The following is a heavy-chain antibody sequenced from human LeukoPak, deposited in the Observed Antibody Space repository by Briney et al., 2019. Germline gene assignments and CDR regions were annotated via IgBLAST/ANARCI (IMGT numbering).Heavy chain of an antibody. Sequence: ASVKVSCKASGYTFTSYAMHWVRQAPGQRLEWMGWINAGNGNTKYSQEFQGRVTMTRDTSTSTVYMELSSLRSEDTAVYYCASNSGYFASSCDYWGQGTLVTVSS. CDR3: ASNSGYFASSCDY. CDR1: GYTFTSYA. CDR2: INAGNGNT. V-gene: IGHV1-3*03. J-gene: IGHJ4*02. D-gene: IGHD3-22*01.